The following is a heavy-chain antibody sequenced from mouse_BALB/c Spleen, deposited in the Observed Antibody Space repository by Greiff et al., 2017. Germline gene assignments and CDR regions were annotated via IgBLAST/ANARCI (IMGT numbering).Heavy chain of an antibody. CDR2: ISSGGSYT. CDR3: ARHYYYGQRAMDY. D-gene: IGHD1-1*01. Sequence: DVKLVESGGGLVKPGGSLKLSCAASGFTFSSYAMSWVRQTPEKRLEWVATISSGGSYTYYPDSVKGRFTISRDNAKNTLYLQMSSLRSEDTAMYYCARHYYYGQRAMDYWGQGTSVTVSS. V-gene: IGHV5-9-3*01. J-gene: IGHJ4*01. CDR1: GFTFSSYA.